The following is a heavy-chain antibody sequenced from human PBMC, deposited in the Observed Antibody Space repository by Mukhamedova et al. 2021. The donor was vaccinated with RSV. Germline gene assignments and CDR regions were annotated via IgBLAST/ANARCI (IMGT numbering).Heavy chain of an antibody. Sequence: GLEWMGWINTNTGNPTYAQGFTGRFVFSLDTSVSTAYLQISSLKAEDTAVYYCARVGIRGYSYGLFDYWGQGTLVTVSS. CDR2: INTNTGNP. CDR3: ARVGIRGYSYGLFDY. D-gene: IGHD5-18*01. J-gene: IGHJ4*02. V-gene: IGHV7-4-1*02.